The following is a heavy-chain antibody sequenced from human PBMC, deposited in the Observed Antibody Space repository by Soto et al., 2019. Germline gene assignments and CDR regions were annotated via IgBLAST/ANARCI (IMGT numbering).Heavy chain of an antibody. CDR2: IYYSGST. CDR3: ATHNWNLDP. CDR1: GGSIRSTTYY. V-gene: IGHV4-39*01. D-gene: IGHD1-7*01. J-gene: IGHJ1*01. Sequence: KPSETLSLTCTVSGGSIRSTTYYWGWIRQPPGKGLEWIGSIYYSGSTYYNPSLKGRVTISVDMSKNQFSLKLSSVTAADTAVYYCATHNWNLDPWGQGTLVTVSS.